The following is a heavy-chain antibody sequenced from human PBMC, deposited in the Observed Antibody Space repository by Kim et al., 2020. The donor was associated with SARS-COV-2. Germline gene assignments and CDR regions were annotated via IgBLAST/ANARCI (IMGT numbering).Heavy chain of an antibody. D-gene: IGHD2-8*02. V-gene: IGHV1-3*01. J-gene: IGHJ6*02. CDR3: AKARGVVSYGMDV. Sequence: YSQKCQDRATITTNTSARTAYMGLSSLRSEDTAVYYCAKARGVVSYGMDVWGQGTTVTVSS.